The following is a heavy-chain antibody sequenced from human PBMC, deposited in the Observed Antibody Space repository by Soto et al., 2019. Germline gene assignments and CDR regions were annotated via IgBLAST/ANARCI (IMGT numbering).Heavy chain of an antibody. J-gene: IGHJ4*02. CDR2: ISSSSSTI. V-gene: IGHV3-48*02. CDR1: GFTFSSYS. CDR3: ARDRAIAAPVPLRYFDY. Sequence: EVQLVESGGGLVQPGGSLRLSCAASGFTFSSYSMNWVRQAPGKGLEWVSYISSSSSTIYYADSVKGRFTISGDNAKNRLYRQVNSLSDEDTAVYYCARDRAIAAPVPLRYFDYCVQGTLVTVSS. D-gene: IGHD6-13*01.